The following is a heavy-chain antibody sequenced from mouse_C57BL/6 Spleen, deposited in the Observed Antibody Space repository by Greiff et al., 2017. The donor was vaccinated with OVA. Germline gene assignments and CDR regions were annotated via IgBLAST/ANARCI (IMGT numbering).Heavy chain of an antibody. J-gene: IGHJ3*01. CDR3: ARDDYDYDVTWFAY. CDR1: GYSITSGYY. Sequence: VQLKQSGPGLVKPSQSLSLTCSVTGYSITSGYYWNWIRQFPGNKLEWMGYISYDGSNNYNPSLKNRISITRDTSKNQFFLKLNSVTTEDTATYYCARDDYDYDVTWFAYWGQGTLVTVSA. D-gene: IGHD2-4*01. CDR2: ISYDGSN. V-gene: IGHV3-6*01.